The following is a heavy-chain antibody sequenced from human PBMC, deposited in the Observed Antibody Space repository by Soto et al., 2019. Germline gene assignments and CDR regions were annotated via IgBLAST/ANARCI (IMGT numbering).Heavy chain of an antibody. J-gene: IGHJ6*02. D-gene: IGHD2-2*02. V-gene: IGHV3-21*01. CDR3: ARDTAGYCSSTSCYIPAYYYGMDV. CDR2: ISSSSSYI. Sequence: PGGALRLSCAASVLTCRSYSMNWVRQAPGKGLEWVSSISSSSSYIYYADSVKGRFTISRDNAKNSLYLQMNSLRAEDTAVYYCARDTAGYCSSTSCYIPAYYYGMDVWGQGTTVTVSS. CDR1: VLTCRSYS.